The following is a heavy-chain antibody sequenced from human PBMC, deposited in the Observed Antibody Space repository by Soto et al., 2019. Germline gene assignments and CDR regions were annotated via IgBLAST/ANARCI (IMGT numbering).Heavy chain of an antibody. Sequence: GGSLRLSCGVSGFTFSNYAMSWVRQAPGKGLEWVSTISGSGVSTYYADSVKGRFTVSRGNFNNTLFLQMISLRAEDTAIYYCAKHSSAYFYLDYWGQGTLVTVSS. D-gene: IGHD6-19*01. CDR2: ISGSGVST. J-gene: IGHJ4*02. CDR1: GFTFSNYA. V-gene: IGHV3-23*01. CDR3: AKHSSAYFYLDY.